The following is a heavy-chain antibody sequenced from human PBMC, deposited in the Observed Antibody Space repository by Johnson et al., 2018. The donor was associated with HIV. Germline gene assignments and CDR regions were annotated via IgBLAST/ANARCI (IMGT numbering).Heavy chain of an antibody. CDR3: ARDTSGEGRAFDI. CDR2: ISYDGSNK. V-gene: IGHV3-30*19. D-gene: IGHD3-10*01. Sequence: QVQLVESGGGVVQPGRSVRLSCAASGFTFSSYGMHWVRQAPGKGLEWVAVISYDGSNKYYADSVKGRFTISRDNSKNTLYLQMNSLRAEDTAVYYCARDTSGEGRAFDIWGQGTMVTVSS. J-gene: IGHJ3*02. CDR1: GFTFSSYG.